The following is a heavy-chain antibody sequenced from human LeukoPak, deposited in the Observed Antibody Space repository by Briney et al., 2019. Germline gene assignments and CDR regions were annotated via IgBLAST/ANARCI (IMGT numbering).Heavy chain of an antibody. D-gene: IGHD3-10*01. CDR3: ASLGSGSSPIIDFDY. V-gene: IGHV1-69*13. CDR2: IIPIFGTA. Sequence: SVKVSCKASGGTFSSYAISWVRQAPGQGLEWMGGIIPIFGTANYAQKFQGRVTITADESTSTAYMELSSLRSEDTAVYYCASLGSGSSPIIDFDYWGQGTLVTVSS. CDR1: GGTFSSYA. J-gene: IGHJ4*02.